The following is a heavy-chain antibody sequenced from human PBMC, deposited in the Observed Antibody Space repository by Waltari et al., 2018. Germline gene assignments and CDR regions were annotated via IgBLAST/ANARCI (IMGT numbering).Heavy chain of an antibody. CDR2: IYYSGVT. Sequence: QVQLRESGPGLVKPSETLSLTCGISGYSLSSNLFWGWIRQSPEKGLEWIGNIYYSGVTYYSPFLKSRVFISIDTPRRQFSLKLTSVTAADTAVYYCARVLTTGTVAFDIWGQGTLVTVSS. V-gene: IGHV4-38-2*01. CDR3: ARVLTTGTVAFDI. D-gene: IGHD1-7*01. CDR1: GYSLSSNLF. J-gene: IGHJ3*02.